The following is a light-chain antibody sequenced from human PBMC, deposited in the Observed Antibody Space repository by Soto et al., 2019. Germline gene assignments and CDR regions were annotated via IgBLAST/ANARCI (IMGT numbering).Light chain of an antibody. Sequence: QSVLTQPPSASGSPGQSVTISCTGTNSDVGGYNYVSWYQQQPGKAPKLMIYEVSKRPSGVPDRFSGSKSGNTASLTVSGLQAEDDADYYSSSYAGSNNFVVFGGGTKVTVL. J-gene: IGLJ2*01. CDR3: SSYAGSNNFVV. CDR1: NSDVGGYNY. CDR2: EVS. V-gene: IGLV2-8*01.